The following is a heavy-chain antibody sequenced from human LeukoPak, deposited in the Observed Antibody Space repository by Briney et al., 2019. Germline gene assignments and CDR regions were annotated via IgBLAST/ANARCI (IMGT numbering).Heavy chain of an antibody. V-gene: IGHV4-4*07. CDR2: IYTSGST. Sequence: PSETLSLTCTVSGGSISSYYWSWIRQPAGKGLEWIGRIYTSGSTNYNPSLKSRVTMSVDTSKNQFSLKLSSVTAADTAVYYRARDIVPAADNWFDPWGQGTLVTVSS. CDR1: GGSISSYY. CDR3: ARDIVPAADNWFDP. J-gene: IGHJ5*02. D-gene: IGHD2-2*01.